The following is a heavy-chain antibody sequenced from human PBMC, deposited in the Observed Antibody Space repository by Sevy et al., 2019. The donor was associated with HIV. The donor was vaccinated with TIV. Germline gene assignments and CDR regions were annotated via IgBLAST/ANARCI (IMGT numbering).Heavy chain of an antibody. V-gene: IGHV3-48*02. Sequence: GGSLRLSCAASGFTFSSYSMNWVRQAPGEGLEWVSYISSSSSTIYYADSVKGRFTISRDNAKNSLYLQMNSLRDEDTAVYYCARGNEGYYDTGNYWGQGTLVTVSS. CDR1: GFTFSSYS. CDR3: ARGNEGYYDTGNY. J-gene: IGHJ4*02. CDR2: ISSSSSTI. D-gene: IGHD3-16*01.